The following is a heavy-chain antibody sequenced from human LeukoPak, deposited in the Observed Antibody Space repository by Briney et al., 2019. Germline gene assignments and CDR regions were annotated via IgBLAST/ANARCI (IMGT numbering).Heavy chain of an antibody. CDR3: AKHRFGYCSSTSCSWNWFDP. J-gene: IGHJ5*02. D-gene: IGHD2-2*01. CDR1: GFTLSSYA. CDR2: ISGSGGST. V-gene: IGHV3-23*01. Sequence: GGSLRLSCVASGFTLSSYAMSWVRQAPGRGLEWVSAISGSGGSTYYADSVKGRFTISRDNSKNTLYLQMNSLRAEDTAVYYCAKHRFGYCSSTSCSWNWFDPWGQGTLVTVSS.